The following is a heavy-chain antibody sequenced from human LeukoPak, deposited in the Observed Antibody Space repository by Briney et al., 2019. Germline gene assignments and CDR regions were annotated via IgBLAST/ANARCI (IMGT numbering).Heavy chain of an antibody. J-gene: IGHJ2*01. CDR1: SGSLSGYY. CDR3: ARGVDL. Sequence: PETLSLTCGVSSGSLSGYYWRWIRQPPGGGLECLGEVTHSGSPNYNPSLKSRVTISWDTRKKQFPPNHKSVTAADTGVYYCARGVDLWGRGTPVTVSS. CDR2: VTHSGSP. V-gene: IGHV4-34*01.